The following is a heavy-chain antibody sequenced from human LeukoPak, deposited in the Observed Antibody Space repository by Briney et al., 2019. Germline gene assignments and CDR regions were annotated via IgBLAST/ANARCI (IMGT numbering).Heavy chain of an antibody. Sequence: GGSLRLSCAASGFTFSSYGMHWVRQAPGKGLEWVAVISYDGSNKYYADSVKGRFTISRDNSKNTLYLQMNSLRAEDTAVYYCARDISTAGPSPLSYWGQGTLVTVSS. V-gene: IGHV3-30*03. CDR1: GFTFSSYG. CDR3: ARDISTAGPSPLSY. J-gene: IGHJ4*02. D-gene: IGHD6-19*01. CDR2: ISYDGSNK.